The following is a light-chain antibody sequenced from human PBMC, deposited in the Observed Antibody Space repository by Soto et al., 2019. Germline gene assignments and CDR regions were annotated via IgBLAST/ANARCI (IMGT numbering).Light chain of an antibody. J-gene: IGLJ1*01. CDR1: TSDVGAYNL. V-gene: IGLV2-23*01. CDR3: CSYAGGTPYV. CDR2: EGT. Sequence: QSVLTQPASVSGSPGQSITIACTGTTSDVGAYNLVSWYQRLPGKAPKLLIFEGTKRPSGVSSRFSGSKSGNTASLTIFGLRAEDEADYFCCSYAGGTPYVFGTGPKVTVL.